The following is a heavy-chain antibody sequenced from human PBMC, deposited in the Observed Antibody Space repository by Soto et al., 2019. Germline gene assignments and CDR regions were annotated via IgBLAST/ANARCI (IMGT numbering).Heavy chain of an antibody. Sequence: PGESLRISCKGSGYSFTSYWISWVRQMPGKGLEWMGRIDPSDSYTNYSPSFQGHVTISADKSISTAYLQWSSLKASDTAMYYCASWDFSITICYYYYGMDVGGQGTTVTVSS. D-gene: IGHD2-2*01. J-gene: IGHJ6*02. CDR2: IDPSDSYT. CDR3: ASWDFSITICYYYYGMDV. CDR1: GYSFTSYW. V-gene: IGHV5-10-1*01.